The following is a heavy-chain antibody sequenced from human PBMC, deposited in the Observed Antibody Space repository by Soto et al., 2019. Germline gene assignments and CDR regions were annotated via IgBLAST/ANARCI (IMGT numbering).Heavy chain of an antibody. J-gene: IGHJ5*01. D-gene: IGHD5-12*01. V-gene: IGHV3-21*01. CDR2: ISSSSNYI. CDR1: VLNFNVYS. CDR3: ARDRGSEVFDS. Sequence: WWSLRLACPASVLNFNVYSMNWCRQAPGKGLEWISSISSSSNYIHYRDSVRGRFTISRDNAKNSLYLQLDSLRVEDTAVYFCARDRGSEVFDSWGQGTLVTVSS.